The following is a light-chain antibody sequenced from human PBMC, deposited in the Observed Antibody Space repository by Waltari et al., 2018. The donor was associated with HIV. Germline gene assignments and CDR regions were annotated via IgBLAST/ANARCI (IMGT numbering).Light chain of an antibody. CDR1: SSDVGGYNY. J-gene: IGLJ2*01. CDR2: DVS. V-gene: IGLV2-11*01. CDR3: CSYAGSYTVL. Sequence: GTSSDVGGYNYVSWYQQHPGKAPKLMIYDVSKRPSGVPDRFSGSKSGNTASLTISGLQAEDEADYYCCSYAGSYTVLFGGGTKLTVL.